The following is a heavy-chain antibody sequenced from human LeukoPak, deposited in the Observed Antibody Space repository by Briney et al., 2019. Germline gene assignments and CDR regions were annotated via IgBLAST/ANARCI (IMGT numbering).Heavy chain of an antibody. CDR3: ARANYRGYCSSTGCIDAFDI. CDR1: GYTFTSYD. CDR2: MNPNSGNT. J-gene: IGHJ3*02. V-gene: IGHV1-8*01. Sequence: ASVKVSCKASGYTFTSYDINWVRQATGQGLEWMGWMNPNSGNTGYAQKFQGRVTMTRNTSISTAYMELSSLRSEDTAVYYCARANYRGYCSSTGCIDAFDIWGQGTMVTVSS. D-gene: IGHD2-2*01.